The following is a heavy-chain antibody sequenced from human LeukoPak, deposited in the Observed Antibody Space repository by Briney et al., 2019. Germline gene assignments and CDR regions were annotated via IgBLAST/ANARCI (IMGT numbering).Heavy chain of an antibody. CDR3: ARDGGGPGDITMVRGKYSHEDAFDI. V-gene: IGHV3-30*03. D-gene: IGHD3-10*01. Sequence: GGSLRLSCAASGFTFSSYGMHWVRQAPGKGLEWVAVISYDGSNKYYADSVKGRFTISRDNSKNTLYLQMNSLRAEDTAVYYCARDGGGPGDITMVRGKYSHEDAFDIWGQGTMVTVSS. J-gene: IGHJ3*02. CDR2: ISYDGSNK. CDR1: GFTFSSYG.